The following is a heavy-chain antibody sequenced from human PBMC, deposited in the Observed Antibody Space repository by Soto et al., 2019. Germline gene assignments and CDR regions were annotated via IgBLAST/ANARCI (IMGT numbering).Heavy chain of an antibody. J-gene: IGHJ4*02. D-gene: IGHD1-7*01. CDR2: IYYSGST. CDR1: GGSISSYY. V-gene: IGHV4-59*01. Sequence: LSLTYTVSGGSISSYYWSWIRQPPGKGLEWIGYIYYSGSTNYNPSLKSRVTISVDTSKNQFSLKLSSVTAADTAVYYCASTPITGTTGLFDYWGQGTLVTVSS. CDR3: ASTPITGTTGLFDY.